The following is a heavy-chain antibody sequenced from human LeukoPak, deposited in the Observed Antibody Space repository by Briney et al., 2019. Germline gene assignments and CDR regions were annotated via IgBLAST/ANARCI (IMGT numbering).Heavy chain of an antibody. Sequence: PGESLKISCKGSGYRFTSNWISWVRQMPGKGLEWMGRIDPSDSYTNYSPSFQGHVTISVDKSISTAYLQWSSLKASDTAMYYCARFTHGLDVWGHGTTVTVSS. CDR2: IDPSDSYT. CDR3: ARFTHGLDV. CDR1: GYRFTSNW. V-gene: IGHV5-10-1*01. J-gene: IGHJ6*02.